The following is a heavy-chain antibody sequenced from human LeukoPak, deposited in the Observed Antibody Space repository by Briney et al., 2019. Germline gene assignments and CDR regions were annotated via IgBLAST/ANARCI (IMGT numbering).Heavy chain of an antibody. CDR3: AKDRRALLRYFDSFDY. CDR1: GFTFSSYG. V-gene: IGHV3-33*06. Sequence: GGSLRLSCAASGFTFSSYGMHWVRQAPGKGLEWVAVIWYDGSNKYYADSVKGRFTISRDNSKNTLYLQMNSLRAEDTAVYYCAKDRRALLRYFDSFDYWGQGTLVTVSS. D-gene: IGHD3-9*01. CDR2: IWYDGSNK. J-gene: IGHJ4*02.